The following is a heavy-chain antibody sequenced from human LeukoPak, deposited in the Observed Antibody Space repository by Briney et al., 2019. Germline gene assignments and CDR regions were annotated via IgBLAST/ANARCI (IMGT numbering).Heavy chain of an antibody. J-gene: IGHJ4*02. CDR2: ISSSSSYI. D-gene: IGHD3-16*01. Sequence: GGSLRLSCAASGFTFSSYSMNWVRQAPGKGLEWVSSISSSSSYICYADSVKGRFTISRDNAKNSLYLQMNSLRAEDTAVYYCAKSEGGLGARYFDNGGKGPRVTVSS. CDR3: AKSEGGLGARYFDN. V-gene: IGHV3-21*01. CDR1: GFTFSSYS.